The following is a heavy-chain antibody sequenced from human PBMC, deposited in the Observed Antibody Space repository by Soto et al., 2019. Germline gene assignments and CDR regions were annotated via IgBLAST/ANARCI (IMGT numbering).Heavy chain of an antibody. CDR3: ARQRRGGYWFAP. V-gene: IGHV4-30-4*02. J-gene: IGHJ5*02. CDR2: IYTRGSS. Sequence: PLDTLSLTYSVSGGSIINDHHYCTWIRQPPGKGLECIGSIYTRGSSNYNPCLKRRISVSIDPSKNQFSMTLTSVTAADTALYYCARQRRGGYWFAPWGQGTPVTVSS. CDR1: GGSIINDHHY.